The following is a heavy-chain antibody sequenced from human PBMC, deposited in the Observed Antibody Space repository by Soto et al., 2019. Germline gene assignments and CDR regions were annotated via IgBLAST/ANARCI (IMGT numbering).Heavy chain of an antibody. D-gene: IGHD2-2*01. CDR3: ARSQGSSTSLEIYYYYYYGMDV. CDR2: IIPISETT. CDR1: RGTFSSYA. V-gene: IGHV1-69*01. Sequence: QVQLVQSGAEVKKPGSSVKVYCKASRGTFSSYAISWVRQAPGQGRAWMGGIIPISETTNYAQKFQGRVTITADESKSTAYMELSSLRSEDTAVYYCARSQGSSTSLEIYYYYYYGMDVWGQGTTVTVSS. J-gene: IGHJ6*02.